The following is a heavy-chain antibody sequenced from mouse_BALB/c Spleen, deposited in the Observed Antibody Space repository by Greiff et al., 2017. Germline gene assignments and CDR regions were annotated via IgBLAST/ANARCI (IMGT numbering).Heavy chain of an antibody. D-gene: IGHD2-14*01. J-gene: IGHJ4*01. CDR2: IYPGSGST. V-gene: IGHV1S22*01. CDR3: TRGDYRYDVYAMDD. Sequence: LQQPGSELVRPGASVKLSCKASGYTFTSYWMHWVKQRHGQGLEWIGNIYPGSGSTNYDEKFKSKGTLTVDTSSSTANMHLSSLTSEDSAVYYCTRGDYRYDVYAMDDWGQGTSVTVSS. CDR1: GYTFTSYW.